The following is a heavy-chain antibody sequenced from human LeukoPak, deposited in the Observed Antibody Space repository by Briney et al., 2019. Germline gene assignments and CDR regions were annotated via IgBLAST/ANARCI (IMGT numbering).Heavy chain of an antibody. J-gene: IGHJ4*02. CDR2: IKSKTDGGTT. CDR3: IAALWFGVLVDY. D-gene: IGHD3-10*01. CDR1: GFTFSNTW. V-gene: IGHV3-15*01. Sequence: GGSLRLSCAASGFTFSNTWMSWVRQAPGKGLEWVGRIKSKTDGGTTEYAAPVKGRFTISRDDSKNTLYLQMNSLKTEDTAVYYCIAALWFGVLVDYWGQGTLVTVSS.